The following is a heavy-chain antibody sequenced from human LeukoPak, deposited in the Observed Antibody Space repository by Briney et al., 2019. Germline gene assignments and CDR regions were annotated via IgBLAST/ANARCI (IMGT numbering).Heavy chain of an antibody. Sequence: GSLRLSCAASGFTFSSYGMHWVRQAPGKGLEWVAVIWYGESNKYYADSVKGRFTISRDNSKNTLYLQMNSLRAEDTAVYYCAKGATYCSSTSCPDTFDIWGQGTMVTVSS. J-gene: IGHJ3*02. D-gene: IGHD2-2*01. V-gene: IGHV3-30*02. CDR1: GFTFSSYG. CDR2: IWYGESNK. CDR3: AKGATYCSSTSCPDTFDI.